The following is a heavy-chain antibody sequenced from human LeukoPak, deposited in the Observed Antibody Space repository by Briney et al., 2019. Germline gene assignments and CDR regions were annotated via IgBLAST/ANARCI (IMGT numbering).Heavy chain of an antibody. J-gene: IGHJ4*02. CDR3: ARGRDSGYEFGY. CDR1: GFTVSTNY. CDR2: IYSGGST. D-gene: IGHD5-12*01. V-gene: IGHV3-66*01. Sequence: PGGSLRLSCAASGFTVSTNYMGWVRQAPGKGLEWVSVIYSGGSTHYADSVKGRFIISRDNSKNTLYLQMNSLSVEDTAVHYCARGRDSGYEFGYWGQGSLVTVSS.